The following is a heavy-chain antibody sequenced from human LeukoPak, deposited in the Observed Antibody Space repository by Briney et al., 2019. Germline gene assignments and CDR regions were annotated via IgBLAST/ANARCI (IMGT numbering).Heavy chain of an antibody. CDR2: IWYDGSKE. CDR1: GFTFWSNV. D-gene: IGHD3-10*01. V-gene: IGHV3-33*01. Sequence: PGGSLRLSCAASGFTFWSNVMNWVGPAPGKGLEWVAIIWYDGSKEYYADSVKGRFTISRHNSNNTVYLQMDSLRAEDTAVYYCARIDGWSNFDYWRQGTLVAVSS. J-gene: IGHJ4*02. CDR3: ARIDGWSNFDY.